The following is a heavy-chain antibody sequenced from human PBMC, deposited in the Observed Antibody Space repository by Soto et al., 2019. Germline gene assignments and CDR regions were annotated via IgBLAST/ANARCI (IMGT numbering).Heavy chain of an antibody. CDR2: TYYRSNWRH. CDR1: GDSVSSNTAA. V-gene: IGHV6-1*01. J-gene: IGHJ4*02. CDR3: ARGVAGSGFDL. Sequence: SQTLSLTCAISGDSVSSNTAAWNWIRSSPSRGLEWLGRTYYRSNWRHDYAVSVKSRITVNPDTSKNHFSLQLNSVTPDDTAVYYCARGVAGSGFDLWGQGTLVTAPQ. D-gene: IGHD6-19*01.